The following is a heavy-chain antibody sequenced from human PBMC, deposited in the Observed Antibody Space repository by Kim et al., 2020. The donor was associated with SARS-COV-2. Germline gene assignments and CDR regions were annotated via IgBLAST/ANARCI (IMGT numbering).Heavy chain of an antibody. V-gene: IGHV4-61*07. Sequence: PPLLSRVTILVDTSKNQFSLGLSSVTAADSAVYYCARLVRDGTTYFSFFDYWGQGTLVTVSS. D-gene: IGHD1-1*01. J-gene: IGHJ4*02. CDR3: ARLVRDGTTYFSFFDY.